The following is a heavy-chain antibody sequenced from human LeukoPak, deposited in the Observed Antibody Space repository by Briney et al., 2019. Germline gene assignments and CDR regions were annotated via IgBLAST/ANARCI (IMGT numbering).Heavy chain of an antibody. V-gene: IGHV2-5*02. CDR3: GNMFRSLVRG. Sequence: SGPTLVKPTQTLTLTCTFSGFSLSSRDLAVAWIRQPPGKALEWLTLVYWDDDKRFNSSLNNRLSIFKDTSKNQVVLRLTGVDPEDTATYYCGNMFRSLVRGWGQGTMVTVSS. J-gene: IGHJ3*01. D-gene: IGHD3-10*02. CDR1: GFSLSSRDLA. CDR2: VYWDDDK.